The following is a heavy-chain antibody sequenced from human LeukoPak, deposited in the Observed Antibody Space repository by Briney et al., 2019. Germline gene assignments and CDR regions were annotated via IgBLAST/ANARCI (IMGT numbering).Heavy chain of an antibody. CDR2: IYYSGST. CDR3: ARLVRTYYYDSSGYYWDY. D-gene: IGHD3-22*01. J-gene: IGHJ4*02. Sequence: SETLSLTCTVSGGSISSYYWSWIGQPPGKGLEYSGYIYYSGSTNYNPSLKSRVTISVDTSKNQFSLKLSSVTAADMAVYYCARLVRTYYYDSSGYYWDYWGQGTLVTVSS. V-gene: IGHV4-59*08. CDR1: GGSISSYY.